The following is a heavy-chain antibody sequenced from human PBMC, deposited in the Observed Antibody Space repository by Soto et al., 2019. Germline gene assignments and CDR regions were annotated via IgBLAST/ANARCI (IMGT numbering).Heavy chain of an antibody. J-gene: IGHJ6*02. CDR3: ARGYSGYYYYGMDV. Sequence: PSETLSLTCTVSGGSISSGGYYWSWIRQHPGKGLEWIGYIYYSGSTYYNPSLKSRVTISVDTSKNQFSLKLSSVTAADTAVYYCARGYSGYYYYGMDVWGQGTTVTVSS. CDR2: IYYSGST. V-gene: IGHV4-31*03. D-gene: IGHD1-26*01. CDR1: GGSISSGGYY.